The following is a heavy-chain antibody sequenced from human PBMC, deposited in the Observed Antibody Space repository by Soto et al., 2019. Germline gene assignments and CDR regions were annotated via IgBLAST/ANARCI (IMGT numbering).Heavy chain of an antibody. J-gene: IGHJ4*02. Sequence: GASVKVSCKASGGTFSSYAISWVRQAPGQGLEWMGGIIPIFGTANYAQKFQGRVTITADKSTSTAYMELSSLRSEDTAVYYCARTYCSSTSCYSTPRGFDYWGQGTLVTVSS. CDR2: IIPIFGTA. CDR1: GGTFSSYA. CDR3: ARTYCSSTSCYSTPRGFDY. D-gene: IGHD2-2*01. V-gene: IGHV1-69*06.